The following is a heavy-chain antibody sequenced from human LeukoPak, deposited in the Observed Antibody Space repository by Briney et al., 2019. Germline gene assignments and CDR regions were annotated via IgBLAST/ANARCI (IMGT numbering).Heavy chain of an antibody. V-gene: IGHV1-8*01. J-gene: IGHJ4*02. CDR3: ARGPPNWGMVGY. Sequence: ASVNVACKASGYTFTSFDFNWVRQANGQGLEWMGWMKSNNGHTGYAQKFQGRVTMTTDTSIRTAYMELSSLTSEDTAVYYCARGPPNWGMVGYWGQGTLVTVSS. CDR1: GYTFTSFD. CDR2: MKSNNGHT. D-gene: IGHD7-27*01.